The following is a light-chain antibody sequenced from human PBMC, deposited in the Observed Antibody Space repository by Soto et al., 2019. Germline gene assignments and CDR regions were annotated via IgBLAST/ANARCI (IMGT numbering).Light chain of an antibody. CDR1: SGHSGYA. CDR3: QTWGTGSWV. V-gene: IGLV4-69*01. J-gene: IGLJ3*02. CDR2: VNNDGSH. Sequence: QAVVTQSPSASASLGASVKLTCTLNSGHSGYAIAWHQQQPEKGPRFLMKVNNDGSHNNGDGIPDRFSGSSSGPERYLTISSLQSEDEADYYCQTWGTGSWVFGGGTKLTVL.